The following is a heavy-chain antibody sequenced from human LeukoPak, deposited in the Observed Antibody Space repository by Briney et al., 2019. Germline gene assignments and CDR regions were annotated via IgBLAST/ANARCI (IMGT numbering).Heavy chain of an antibody. CDR2: IIAIFRTA. CDR1: GGTFNIYA. V-gene: IGHV1-69*13. J-gene: IGHJ4*02. CDR3: ARHSGYHSTTHLDY. D-gene: IGHD3-22*01. Sequence: SVKVSCKTSGGTFNIYAISWVRQAPGQGLEWMGGIIAIFRTANYAQKFQGRVTITADEFMSTVYMELSGLRSEDTAVYYCARHSGYHSTTHLDYWGQGTLVTVSS.